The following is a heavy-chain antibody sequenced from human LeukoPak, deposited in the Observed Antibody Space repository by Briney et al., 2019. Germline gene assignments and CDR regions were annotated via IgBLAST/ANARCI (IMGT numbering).Heavy chain of an antibody. J-gene: IGHJ1*01. CDR3: AKDLSFFTSSSYLQY. D-gene: IGHD6-6*01. V-gene: IGHV3-23*01. Sequence: PGGSLRLSCAASGFTFSNYVVSWVRQAPGKGLEWVSAIRHTGGATCYADSVKGRFTISRDDSRNTVYLQMNSLRVADTAVYYCAKDLSFFTSSSYLQYWGQGTLVTVSS. CDR1: GFTFSNYV. CDR2: IRHTGGAT.